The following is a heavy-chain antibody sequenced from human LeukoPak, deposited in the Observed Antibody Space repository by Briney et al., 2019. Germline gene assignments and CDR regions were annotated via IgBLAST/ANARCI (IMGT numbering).Heavy chain of an antibody. J-gene: IGHJ4*02. CDR1: GYTFTGHY. CDR2: INPNSGGT. D-gene: IGHD3-10*01. CDR3: ARDSGYYGSGSYIY. Sequence: ASVKVSCKASGYTFTGHYMHWVRQAPGQGLEWMGWINPNSGGTNYAQKFQGRVTMTRDTSISTAYMELSRLRSDDTAVYYCARDSGYYGSGSYIYWGQGTLVTVSS. V-gene: IGHV1-2*02.